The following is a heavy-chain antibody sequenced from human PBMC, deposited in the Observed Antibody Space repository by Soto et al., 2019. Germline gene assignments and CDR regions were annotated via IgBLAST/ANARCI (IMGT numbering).Heavy chain of an antibody. Sequence: GSGATLVNPTQTLTLTCTFSGFSMSTSGMCVSWIRQPPGKALEWLALIDWDDDKYYSTSLKTRLTISKDTSKNQVVLTMTNMEPVDTATYYCARLPSFFIMRYSYYSMDFRCPGTXVT. D-gene: IGHD3-10*01. V-gene: IGHV2-70*01. CDR2: IDWDDDK. CDR3: ARLPSFFIMRYSYYSMDF. J-gene: IGHJ6*02. CDR1: GFSMSTSGMC.